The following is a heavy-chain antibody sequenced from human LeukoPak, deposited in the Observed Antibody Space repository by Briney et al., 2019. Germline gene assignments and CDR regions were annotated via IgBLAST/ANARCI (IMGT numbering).Heavy chain of an antibody. CDR1: GLTFSDAW. J-gene: IGHJ4*02. V-gene: IGHV3-15*04. CDR2: IGNKADGGTT. CDR3: LHYRSGWH. Sequence: GGYLRLSCAVSGLTFSDAWMNWARQAPGKGLEWVGRIGNKADGGTTVYAAPVKGRFTISRDDSKNTVYLQMNSLKTEDTAVYYCLHYRSGWHWGQGTLVTVSS. D-gene: IGHD6-19*01.